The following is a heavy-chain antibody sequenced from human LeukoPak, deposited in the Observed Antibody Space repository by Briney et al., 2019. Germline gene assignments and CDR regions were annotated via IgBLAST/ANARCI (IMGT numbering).Heavy chain of an antibody. D-gene: IGHD2-2*01. CDR1: GFTFSSYG. CDR2: IRYDGSNK. V-gene: IGHV3-30*02. J-gene: IGHJ3*02. Sequence: PGGSLRLSCAASGFTFSSYGMHWVRQAPGKGLEWVAFIRYDGSNKYYADSVKGRFTISRDNSKNTLYLQMNSLRAEDTAVYYCAKGPRIVVVPAARGLGAFDIWGQGTMVTVSS. CDR3: AKGPRIVVVPAARGLGAFDI.